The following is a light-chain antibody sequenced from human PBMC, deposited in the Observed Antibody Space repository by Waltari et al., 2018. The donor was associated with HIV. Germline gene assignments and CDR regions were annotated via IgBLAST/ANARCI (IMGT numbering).Light chain of an antibody. CDR2: DDT. J-gene: IGLJ1*01. Sequence: SYLLTQPASVSVAPGQTANVTSGGDTLESKSRHCYQQRAGKAPILVLYDDTDRPSGIPERFSGSNFGNTATLTISRVEAGDEGDYYCHVWESSSDEYVFGTGTKVTV. V-gene: IGLV3-21*02. CDR1: TLESKS. CDR3: HVWESSSDEYV.